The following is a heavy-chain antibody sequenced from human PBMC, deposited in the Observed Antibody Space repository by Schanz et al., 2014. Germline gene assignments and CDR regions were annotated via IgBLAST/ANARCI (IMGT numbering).Heavy chain of an antibody. CDR1: GFTFSSYG. J-gene: IGHJ4*02. CDR2: ITRSGGGT. CDR3: ARAHGNNWYGKGLDY. V-gene: IGHV3-64*04. D-gene: IGHD1-1*01. Sequence: QVQLVESGGGVVQPGRSLRLSCAASGFTFSSYGMHWVRQASGKGLEYVSAITRSGGGTYYSDSVKGRFTISRDISKNTLYLQMNSLRADDTAVYFCARAHGNNWYGKGLDYWGQGTQVTVSS.